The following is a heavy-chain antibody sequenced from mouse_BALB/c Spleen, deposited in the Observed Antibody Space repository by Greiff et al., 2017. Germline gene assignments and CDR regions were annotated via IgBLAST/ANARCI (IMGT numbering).Heavy chain of an antibody. CDR1: GFTFSNYW. J-gene: IGHJ3*01. D-gene: IGHD2-3*01. CDR3: VYDGYYPFAY. CDR2: IRLKSNNYAT. V-gene: IGHV6-6*02. Sequence: EVQVVESGGGLVQPGGSMKLSCVASGFTFSNYWMNWVRQSPEKGLEWVAEIRLKSNNYATHYAESVKGRFTISRDDSKSSVYLQMNNLRAEDTGIYYCVYDGYYPFAYWGQGTLVTVSA.